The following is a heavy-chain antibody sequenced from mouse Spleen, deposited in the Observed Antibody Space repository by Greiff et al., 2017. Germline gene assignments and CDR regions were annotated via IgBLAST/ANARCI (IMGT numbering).Heavy chain of an antibody. D-gene: IGHD1-1*01. CDR1: GYAFTNYL. CDR2: INPGSGGT. V-gene: IGHV1-54*01. Sequence: VQLQQSGAELVRPGTSVKVSCKASGYAFTNYLIEWVKQRPGQGLEWIGVINPGSGGTNYNEKFKGKATLTADKSSSTAYMQLSSLTSEDSAVYFCARALFITTSFDYWGQGTTLTVSS. J-gene: IGHJ2*01. CDR3: ARALFITTSFDY.